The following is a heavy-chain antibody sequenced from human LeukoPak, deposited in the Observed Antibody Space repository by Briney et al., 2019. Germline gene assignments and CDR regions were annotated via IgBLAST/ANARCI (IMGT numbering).Heavy chain of an antibody. CDR1: GFTFSSYE. CDR2: ISSSGRTM. V-gene: IGHV3-48*03. CDR3: AKAALLLWFGEPLFYFDC. J-gene: IGHJ4*02. D-gene: IGHD3-10*01. Sequence: QTGGSLRLSCAASGFTFSSYEMNWVRQAPGKGLEWVSYISSSGRTMYYADSVKGRFTISRDNAKNSLYLQMNSLRAEDTALYYCAKAALLLWFGEPLFYFDCWGQGTLVTVSS.